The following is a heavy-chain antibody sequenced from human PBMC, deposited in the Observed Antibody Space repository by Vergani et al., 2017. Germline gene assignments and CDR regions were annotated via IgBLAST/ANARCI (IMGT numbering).Heavy chain of an antibody. CDR2: LTGGGGST. Sequence: EVQLLESGGSLKQPGGSVRLSCAASGFTFSTYAMHWVRQAPGKGLEWVSALTGGGGSTYYADSFKGRFIISRDNSRDTLYLQMNSLRPEDTATYYCGKGSWSYGNFFCSWGQGTLVTVSS. CDR1: GFTFSTYA. D-gene: IGHD1-26*01. V-gene: IGHV3-23*01. J-gene: IGHJ5*02. CDR3: GKGSWSYGNFFCS.